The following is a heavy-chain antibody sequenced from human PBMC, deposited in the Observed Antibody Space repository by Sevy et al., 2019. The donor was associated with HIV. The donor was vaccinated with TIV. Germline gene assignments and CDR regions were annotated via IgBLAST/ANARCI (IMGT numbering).Heavy chain of an antibody. J-gene: IGHJ4*02. CDR1: GFTFIRYN. CDR3: ARGPPDGSYYYFDY. CDR2: VSGSSNYI. D-gene: IGHD1-26*01. V-gene: IGHV3-21*06. Sequence: GGSLRLSCAASGFTFIRYNMNWVRQAPGKGLEWVSSVSGSSNYIYYAESLKGRFIISRDNAKDTLYLQMNSLRADDTAVYDCARGPPDGSYYYFDYWGQGTLVTVSS.